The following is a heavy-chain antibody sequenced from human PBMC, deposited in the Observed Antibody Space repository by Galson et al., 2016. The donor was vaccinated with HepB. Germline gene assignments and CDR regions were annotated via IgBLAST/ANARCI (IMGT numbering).Heavy chain of an antibody. D-gene: IGHD5-12*01. CDR2: ISAYNGNT. CDR1: GYSFTRYC. V-gene: IGHV1-18*01. CDR3: ARRPYSGHEYYYYGLGV. Sequence: SVKVSCKPSGYSFTRYCITWVRQAPEQGLEWMGWISAYNGNTNFAQKFQGRVSQTTDTSTSTAFMELRSLRSDDTAVYYCARRPYSGHEYYYYGLGVWGQGTTVTVSS. J-gene: IGHJ6*02.